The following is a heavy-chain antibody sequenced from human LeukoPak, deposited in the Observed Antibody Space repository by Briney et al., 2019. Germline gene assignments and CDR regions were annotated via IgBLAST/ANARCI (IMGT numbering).Heavy chain of an antibody. V-gene: IGHV3-11*01. J-gene: IGHJ4*02. CDR3: ASASPGKPQY. Sequence: GGSLRLSCVASGFTFRDYYMTWIRQAPGKGLEWVSYISHDADTIYYAESVKGRFVISRDNAKSSLYLQMNSLRADDTAVYFCASASPGKPQYWGQGALVIVSS. CDR2: ISHDADTI. CDR1: GFTFRDYY. D-gene: IGHD3-10*01.